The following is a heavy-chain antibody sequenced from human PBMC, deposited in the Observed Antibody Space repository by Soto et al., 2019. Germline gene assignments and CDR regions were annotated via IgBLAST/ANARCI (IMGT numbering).Heavy chain of an antibody. CDR2: IRSRVHGGTT. J-gene: IGHJ4*02. Sequence: EVQLVESGGGLVQPGQSLRLSCTGYGFTFVDYAMSWFRQAPGKGLEWVGFIRSRVHGGTTEFAGSVKGRFTISRDDSTSIAYLQMNSLKTEDTAVYYCTAVQLNVAGTRWYHATDNWGQGALVTVSS. CDR1: GFTFVDYA. D-gene: IGHD2-15*01. CDR3: TAVQLNVAGTRWYHATDN. V-gene: IGHV3-49*03.